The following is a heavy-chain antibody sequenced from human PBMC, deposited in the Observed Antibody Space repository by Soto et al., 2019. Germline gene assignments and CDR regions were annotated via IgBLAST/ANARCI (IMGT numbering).Heavy chain of an antibody. Sequence: QVQLVQSGAEVKKPGASVKVSCKASGYTFASYGISWVRQAPGQGIEWMGWISAYNGNTNYAQKLQGRVTMTTDTSTSTAYMELRSLRSDDTAVYYCARDSYCSGGSCYRGYFDYWGQGTLVTVSS. CDR1: GYTFASYG. J-gene: IGHJ4*02. CDR3: ARDSYCSGGSCYRGYFDY. V-gene: IGHV1-18*01. D-gene: IGHD2-15*01. CDR2: ISAYNGNT.